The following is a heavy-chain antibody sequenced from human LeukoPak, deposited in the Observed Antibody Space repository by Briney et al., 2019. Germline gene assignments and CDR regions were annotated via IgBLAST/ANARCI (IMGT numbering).Heavy chain of an antibody. CDR3: AREPPCSSSWRFFDF. CDR2: ITLSSTTI. J-gene: IGHJ4*02. V-gene: IGHV3-48*02. Sequence: GGSLRLSRRASGFTFSNYNMNWVRQAPGRGLEWISYITLSSTTIYYADSVKGRFTVSRDNSKNSLYLQMNSLRDEDTAVYYCAREPPCSSSWRFFDFWGQGTLVTVSS. CDR1: GFTFSNYN. D-gene: IGHD6-13*01.